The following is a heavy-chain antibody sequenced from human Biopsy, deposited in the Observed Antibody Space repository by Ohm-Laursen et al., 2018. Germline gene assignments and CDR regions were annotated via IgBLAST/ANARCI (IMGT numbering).Heavy chain of an antibody. D-gene: IGHD1-26*01. CDR3: ARDRGGARYGMDV. CDR2: IRRNSAII. J-gene: IGHJ6*02. V-gene: IGHV3-9*01. Sequence: SLRLSCAAPGFTFDDYGMHWVRQPPGKGLEWVSGIRRNSAIIDYADSVRGRFTISRDNARRFLFLQMNNLKSENTAFYYCARDRGGARYGMDVWGRGTTVTVSS. CDR1: GFTFDDYG.